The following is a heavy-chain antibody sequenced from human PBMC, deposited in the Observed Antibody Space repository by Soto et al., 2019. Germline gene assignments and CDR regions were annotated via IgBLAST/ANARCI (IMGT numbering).Heavy chain of an antibody. D-gene: IGHD2-15*01. CDR1: GFTFSSYA. CDR2: ISYDGSNK. Sequence: QVQLVESGGGVVQPGRSLRLSCAASGFTFSSYAMHWVRQAPGKGLEWVAVISYDGSNKYYADSVKGRFTISRDNSKNTLYLQMNSLRAEDTAVYYCAREGRVCSGGSCYSNSFDYWGQGTLVTVSS. CDR3: AREGRVCSGGSCYSNSFDY. J-gene: IGHJ4*02. V-gene: IGHV3-30-3*01.